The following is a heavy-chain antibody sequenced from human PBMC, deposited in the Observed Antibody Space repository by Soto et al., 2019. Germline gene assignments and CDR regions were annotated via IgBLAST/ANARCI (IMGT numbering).Heavy chain of an antibody. CDR3: ARGGFSGSYFAY. V-gene: IGHV1-69*01. D-gene: IGHD1-26*01. J-gene: IGHJ4*02. CDR2: IATISGTV. Sequence: QAQLVQSGAEVKKPGSSVRVSCQASGGTLSSSPVSSWVRPAPGEGVGGRGGIATISGTVYYAQMFQGRVPITEFEATNTVYMDMHSLRSEDKVIYYCARGGFSGSYFAYWGQGTLVTVSS. CDR1: GGTLSSSP.